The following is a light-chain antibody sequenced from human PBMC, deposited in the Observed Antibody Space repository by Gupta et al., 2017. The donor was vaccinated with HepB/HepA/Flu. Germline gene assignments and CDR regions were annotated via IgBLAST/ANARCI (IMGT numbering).Light chain of an antibody. V-gene: IGKV2-30*02. CDR3: RQGTHWPPYT. CDR2: KVS. CDR1: QSLVHNNGNTY. J-gene: IGKJ2*01. Sequence: DVVMTQSPLSLSVTLGQPASISCRSSQSLVHNNGNTYLTWFLQRPGQSPRRLIYKVSNREAGVPDRFSGSGSGTDFTLEISRGEAEDVGVYYCRQGTHWPPYTFGQGTKLEIK.